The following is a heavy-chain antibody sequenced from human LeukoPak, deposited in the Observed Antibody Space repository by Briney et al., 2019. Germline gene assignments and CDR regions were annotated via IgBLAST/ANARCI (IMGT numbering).Heavy chain of an antibody. V-gene: IGHV3-30*18. CDR3: AKVRGKRAPVYGMDV. J-gene: IGHJ6*02. CDR1: GFTFSSYG. Sequence: GSLRLSCAASGFTFSSYGMHWVRQAPGKGLEWVAVISYVGSNKYYADSVKGRFTISRDNSKNTLYLQMNSLRAEDTAVYYCAKVRGKRAPVYGMDVWGQGTTVTVSS. D-gene: IGHD3-3*01. CDR2: ISYVGSNK.